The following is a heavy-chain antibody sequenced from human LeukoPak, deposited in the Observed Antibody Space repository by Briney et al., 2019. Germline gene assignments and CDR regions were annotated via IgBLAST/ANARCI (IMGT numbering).Heavy chain of an antibody. CDR1: GGSFSGYY. CDR3: ARELAVIYYYYYGMDV. Sequence: PSETLSLTCAVYGGSFSGYYWSWIRQPPGEGLEWIGEINHSGSTNYNPSLKSRVTISVDTSKNQFSLKLSFVTAADTAVYYCARELAVIYYYYYGMDVWGQGTTVTVSS. CDR2: INHSGST. J-gene: IGHJ6*02. V-gene: IGHV4-34*01. D-gene: IGHD2-21*01.